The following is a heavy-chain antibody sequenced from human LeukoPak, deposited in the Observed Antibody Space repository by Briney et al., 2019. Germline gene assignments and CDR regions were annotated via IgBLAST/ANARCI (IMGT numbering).Heavy chain of an antibody. Sequence: PSETLSLTCTVSGVSISSYYWSWLRQPPGKGLEWLGYIYYSGSTNYNPSLKSRVTISVDTSKNQFSLKLSSVTAADTAVYYCARGQTGYPYYFDYWGQGTLVTVSS. CDR1: GVSISSYY. CDR2: IYYSGST. CDR3: ARGQTGYPYYFDY. J-gene: IGHJ4*02. D-gene: IGHD3-9*01. V-gene: IGHV4-59*01.